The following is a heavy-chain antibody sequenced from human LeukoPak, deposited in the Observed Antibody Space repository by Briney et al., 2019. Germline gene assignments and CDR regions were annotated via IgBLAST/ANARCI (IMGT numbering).Heavy chain of an antibody. CDR2: IVVGSGNT. CDR1: GFTFTSSA. V-gene: IGHV1-58*02. Sequence: SVKVSCKASGFTFTSSAMQWVRQARGQRLEWIGWIVVGSGNTNYAQKFQERVTITRDMSTSTAYMELSSLRSEDTAVYYCARPREAATTFRAFDIWGQGTMVTVSS. J-gene: IGHJ3*02. CDR3: ARPREAATTFRAFDI. D-gene: IGHD2-15*01.